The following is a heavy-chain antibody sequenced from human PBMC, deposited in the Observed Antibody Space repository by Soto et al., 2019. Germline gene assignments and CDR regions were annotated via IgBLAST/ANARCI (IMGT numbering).Heavy chain of an antibody. CDR2: IKSDGSGT. D-gene: IGHD1-26*01. CDR1: GFTFSNYW. CDR3: TRGQWEPLPGDC. V-gene: IGHV3-74*01. Sequence: EVQLVESGGGLVQPGGSLRLSCAASGFTFSNYWMHWVRHTPGKGLVWVSRIKSDGSGTFYADSVKGRFTISRDNAENTLYLQMNSLRAEDTAVYYCTRGQWEPLPGDCWGQGTLVTVSS. J-gene: IGHJ4*02.